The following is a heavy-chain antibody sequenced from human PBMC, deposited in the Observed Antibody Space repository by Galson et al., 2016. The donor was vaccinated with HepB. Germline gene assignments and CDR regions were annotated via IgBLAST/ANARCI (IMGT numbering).Heavy chain of an antibody. CDR2: ISSSGSSM. D-gene: IGHD4-17*01. Sequence: SLRLSCAASGFTFSDYHMSWIRQAPGRGLEWVSYISSSGSSMYYADSVKGRFTISRDYAANSLHLQMNSLRAEDTAIYYCASGAVTGAFHIWGQGTMVTVSS. J-gene: IGHJ3*02. CDR1: GFTFSDYH. CDR3: ASGAVTGAFHI. V-gene: IGHV3-11*01.